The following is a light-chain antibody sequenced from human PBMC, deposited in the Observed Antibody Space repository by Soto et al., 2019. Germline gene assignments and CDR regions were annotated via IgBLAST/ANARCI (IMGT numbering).Light chain of an antibody. V-gene: IGKV3-20*01. CDR2: DVS. CDR3: QQYDTSPWT. J-gene: IGKJ1*01. Sequence: EIVLTQSPGTLSLSPGERATLSCGTSQSLTTNYLAWYQQKPGQAPRLLIYDVSSRATGIPDRFSGSGSGTDFTLTISRLEPEDFALYFCQQYDTSPWTFGQGTKVDIK. CDR1: QSLTTNY.